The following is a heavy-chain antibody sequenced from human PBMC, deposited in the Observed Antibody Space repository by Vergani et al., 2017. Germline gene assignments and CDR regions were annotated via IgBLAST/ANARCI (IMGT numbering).Heavy chain of an antibody. V-gene: IGHV3-23*01. J-gene: IGHJ6*02. Sequence: EVQLLESGGGLVQPGGSLRLSCAASGFTFSSYAMSWVRQAPGKGLEWVSAISGSGGSTYYADSVKGRFTISRDNSKNSLYLQMNSLRAEDTAVYYCAREGGYSGYDYYSFYYGMDVWGQGTTVTVSS. CDR3: AREGGYSGYDYYSFYYGMDV. CDR1: GFTFSSYA. D-gene: IGHD5-12*01. CDR2: ISGSGGST.